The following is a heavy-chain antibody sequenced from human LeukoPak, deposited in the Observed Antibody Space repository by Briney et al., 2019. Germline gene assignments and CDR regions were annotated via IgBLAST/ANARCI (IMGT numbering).Heavy chain of an antibody. J-gene: IGHJ4*02. Sequence: SETLSLTCTVSGGSISSSSYYWGWIRQPPGKGLEWLGNIYYTGSTYYNPSLKSRVTISLDTSKNQFSLRLSSVTAADTAVYYCAREGWFGELLYYFDYWGQGTLVTVSS. CDR2: IYYTGST. V-gene: IGHV4-39*07. CDR1: GGSISSSSYY. CDR3: AREGWFGELLYYFDY. D-gene: IGHD3-10*01.